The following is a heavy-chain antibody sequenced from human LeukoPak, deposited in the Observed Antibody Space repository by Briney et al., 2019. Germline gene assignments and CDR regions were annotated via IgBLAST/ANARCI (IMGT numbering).Heavy chain of an antibody. CDR1: GGSMNHHY. Sequence: SETPSLTCTVSGGSMNHHYWSWVRQPPGKEPEWIVYIYDSGTSATTDYNASLKSRVTISMDTSKRQFSLRLDSVTAADTAVYYCAEIPRDWGQGTLVTVSS. CDR2: IYDSGTSATT. V-gene: IGHV4-59*11. CDR3: AEIPRD. J-gene: IGHJ4*02.